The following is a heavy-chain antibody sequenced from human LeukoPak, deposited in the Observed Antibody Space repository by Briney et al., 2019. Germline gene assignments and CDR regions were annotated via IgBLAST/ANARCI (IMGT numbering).Heavy chain of an antibody. CDR3: AKGGGFDWLNYYYMDV. J-gene: IGHJ6*03. CDR2: ISSSGSTI. D-gene: IGHD3-9*01. CDR1: GFTFSNE. V-gene: IGHV3-48*03. Sequence: GGSLRLSCAASGFTFSNEMNWVRQAPGKGLEWVSYISSSGSTIYYADSVKGRFTISRDNSKNTLYLQMSSLRAEDTAVYYCAKGGGFDWLNYYYMDVWGKGTTVIISS.